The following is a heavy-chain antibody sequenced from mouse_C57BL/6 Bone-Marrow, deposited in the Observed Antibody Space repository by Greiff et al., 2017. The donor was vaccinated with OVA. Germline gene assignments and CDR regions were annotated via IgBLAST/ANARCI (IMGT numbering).Heavy chain of an antibody. Sequence: VQLQQSGPVLVKPGASVKMSCKASGYTFTDYYMNWVKQSHGKSLEWIGVINPYNGGTSYNQKFKGKATLTVDKSSSTAYMELNSLTSEDSAVYYCARANWDGYFDVWGTGTTVTVSS. J-gene: IGHJ1*03. CDR2: INPYNGGT. CDR1: GYTFTDYY. V-gene: IGHV1-19*01. D-gene: IGHD4-1*01. CDR3: ARANWDGYFDV.